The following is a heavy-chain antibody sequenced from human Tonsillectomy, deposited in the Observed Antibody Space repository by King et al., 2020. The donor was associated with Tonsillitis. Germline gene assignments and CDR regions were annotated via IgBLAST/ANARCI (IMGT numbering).Heavy chain of an antibody. CDR1: VGSISGSRYY. J-gene: IGHJ3*02. CDR2: IYYSDIT. CDR3: ARSMWELRPSAALDI. Sequence: QLQESGPGLVKPSETLSLTCTVSVGSISGSRYYWGWIRQPPGKGLEWIGNIYYSDITYYNPSLKSRVTISVDTSKNQFSLRLISVTAADTALYFCARSMWELRPSAALDIWGPGTMVTVSS. D-gene: IGHD1-26*01. V-gene: IGHV4-39*01.